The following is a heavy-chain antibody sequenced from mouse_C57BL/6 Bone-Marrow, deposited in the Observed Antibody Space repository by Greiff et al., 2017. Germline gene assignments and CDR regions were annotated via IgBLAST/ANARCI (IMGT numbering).Heavy chain of an antibody. V-gene: IGHV5-17*01. CDR3: ARHPSIYDGYYDAY. Sequence: EVKVVESGGGLVKPGGSLKLSCAASGFTFSDYGMHWVRQAPEKGLEWVAYISSGSSTIYYADTVKGRFTISRDNAKNTLFLQMTSLRSEDTAMYYCARHPSIYDGYYDAYWGQGTLVTVSA. CDR1: GFTFSDYG. J-gene: IGHJ3*01. D-gene: IGHD2-3*01. CDR2: ISSGSSTI.